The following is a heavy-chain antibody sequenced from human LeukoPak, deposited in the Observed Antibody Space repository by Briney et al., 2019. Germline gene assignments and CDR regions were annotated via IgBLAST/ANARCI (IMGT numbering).Heavy chain of an antibody. CDR3: ATERWLTISTY. Sequence: SVKVSCKASGYTFTSYDINWVRQAPGQGLEWMGRIIPILGIANYAQKFQGRVTITADKSTSTAYMELSSLRSEDTAVYYCATERWLTISTYWGQGTLVTVSS. D-gene: IGHD5-24*01. V-gene: IGHV1-69*04. CDR1: GYTFTSYD. CDR2: IIPILGIA. J-gene: IGHJ4*02.